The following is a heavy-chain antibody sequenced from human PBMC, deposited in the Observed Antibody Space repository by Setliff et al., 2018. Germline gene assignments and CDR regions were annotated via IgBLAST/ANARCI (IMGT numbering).Heavy chain of an antibody. Sequence: GGSLRLFCAASGFTFTNTWMSWVRQAPGKGLEWVGRIKSKTDGGTTDYAAPVKGRFTISRDESKNTLYLQMNSLKTEDTAVYYCTRERVWFGAPILYFDPWGQGTLVTVSS. CDR2: IKSKTDGGTT. D-gene: IGHD3-10*01. CDR3: TRERVWFGAPILYFDP. J-gene: IGHJ5*02. V-gene: IGHV3-15*01. CDR1: GFTFTNTW.